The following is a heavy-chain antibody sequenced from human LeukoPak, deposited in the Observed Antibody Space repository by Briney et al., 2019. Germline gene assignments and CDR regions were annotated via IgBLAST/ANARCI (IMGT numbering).Heavy chain of an antibody. Sequence: SETLSLTCTVSGYSISSGDYWGWIRQPPGKGLEWIGSIYHSGRTYYNPSLKSRVTISVDTSKNQFSLKLSSVTAADTAVYYCAGGIVGATNYYHFDYWGQGTLVTVSS. CDR2: IYHSGRT. CDR1: GYSISSGDY. J-gene: IGHJ4*02. V-gene: IGHV4-38-2*02. CDR3: AGGIVGATNYYHFDY. D-gene: IGHD1-26*01.